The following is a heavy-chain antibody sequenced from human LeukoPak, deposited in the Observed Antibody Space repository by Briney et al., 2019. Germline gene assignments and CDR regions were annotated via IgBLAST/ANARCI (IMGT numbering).Heavy chain of an antibody. CDR3: ARSPKRYCSGGSCYSIPYPFDP. CDR1: GGSISSYY. V-gene: IGHV4-59*01. Sequence: SETLSLTCTVSGGSISSYYWSWIRQPPGKGLEWIGYTYYSGSTNYNPSLKSRVTISVDTSKNQFSLKLSSVTAADTAVYYCARSPKRYCSGGSCYSIPYPFDPWGQGTLVTVSS. CDR2: TYYSGST. D-gene: IGHD2-15*01. J-gene: IGHJ5*02.